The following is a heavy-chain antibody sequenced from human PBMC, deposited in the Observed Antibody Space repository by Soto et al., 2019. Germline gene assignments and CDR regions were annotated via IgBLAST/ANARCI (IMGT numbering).Heavy chain of an antibody. CDR1: AYTLTELS. Sequence: ASVKVSCKVSAYTLTELSMHWVRQAPGKGLEWMGGFDPEDGETIYAQKFQGRVTMTEDTSTDTAYMELSSLRSEDTAVYYCATWREMAPQYYFDYWGQGTLVTVSS. D-gene: IGHD1-26*01. CDR3: ATWREMAPQYYFDY. V-gene: IGHV1-24*01. J-gene: IGHJ4*02. CDR2: FDPEDGET.